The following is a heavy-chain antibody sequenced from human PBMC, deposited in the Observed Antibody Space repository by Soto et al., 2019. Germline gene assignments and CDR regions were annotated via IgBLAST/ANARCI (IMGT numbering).Heavy chain of an antibody. D-gene: IGHD6-13*01. CDR3: ARSYSSSWYFNY. J-gene: IGHJ4*02. V-gene: IGHV4-59*08. CDR2: IYYSGST. CDR1: GGSXSSYY. Sequence: SDTLSLTCTVSGGSXSSYYWSWIRQPPGKGLEWIGYIYYSGSTNYNPSLKSRVTISVDTSKNQFSLKLSSVTAADTAVYYCARSYSSSWYFNYWGQGTLVTVSS.